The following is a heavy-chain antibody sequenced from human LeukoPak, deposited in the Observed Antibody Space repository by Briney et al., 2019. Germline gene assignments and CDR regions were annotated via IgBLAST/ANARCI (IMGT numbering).Heavy chain of an antibody. Sequence: GGSLRLSCAASGFLFINAWMSWVRQAPGKGPEWVGRIRSKIDGETTDYAAPVKGRFTISRDDSKNTLFLQMNSLKTEDTAVYYCTTGDDYWGQGTLVTVSS. V-gene: IGHV3-15*01. CDR3: TTGDDY. CDR2: IRSKIDGETT. J-gene: IGHJ4*02. CDR1: GFLFINAW.